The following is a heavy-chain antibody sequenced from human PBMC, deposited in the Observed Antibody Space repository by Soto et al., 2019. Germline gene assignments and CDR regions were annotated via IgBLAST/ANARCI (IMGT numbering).Heavy chain of an antibody. V-gene: IGHV4-30-4*01. Sequence: SETLSLTCSVSCDSISTVDYFWAWIRQPPGQALEYIGYIYKSATTYYNPSFESRVAISLDTSKSQFSLNVTSVTAADTAVYFCARGRYCLTGRCFPNWFDSWGQGTLVTVSS. CDR3: ARGRYCLTGRCFPNWFDS. D-gene: IGHD2-15*01. J-gene: IGHJ5*01. CDR1: CDSISTVDYF. CDR2: IYKSATT.